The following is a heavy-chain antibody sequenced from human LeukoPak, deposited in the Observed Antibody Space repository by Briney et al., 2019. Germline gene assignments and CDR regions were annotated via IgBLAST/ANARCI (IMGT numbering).Heavy chain of an antibody. J-gene: IGHJ4*02. CDR2: ITASGTAM. Sequence: GSLRLSCAASGFTFSTYWMTWVRQAPGKGLEWVSHITASGTAMFYADSVKGRFTISRDNAKNSLYLQMNSLRDEDTAVYYCASSGSYRLDYWGQGTLVTVSS. CDR1: GFTFSTYW. V-gene: IGHV3-48*02. D-gene: IGHD1-26*01. CDR3: ASSGSYRLDY.